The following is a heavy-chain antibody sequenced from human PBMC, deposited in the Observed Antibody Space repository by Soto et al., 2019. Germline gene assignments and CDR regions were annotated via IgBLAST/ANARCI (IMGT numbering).Heavy chain of an antibody. V-gene: IGHV3-13*01. J-gene: IGHJ3*02. CDR2: IGTAGDT. Sequence: GGSLRLSCAASGFTFSSYDMHWVRQATGKGLEWVSAIGTAGDTYYPGSVKGRFTISRENAKNSLYLQMNSLRAEDTAVYYCARVSETGRYSSSSAAFDIWGQGTMVTVSS. CDR3: ARVSETGRYSSSSAAFDI. CDR1: GFTFSSYD. D-gene: IGHD6-6*01.